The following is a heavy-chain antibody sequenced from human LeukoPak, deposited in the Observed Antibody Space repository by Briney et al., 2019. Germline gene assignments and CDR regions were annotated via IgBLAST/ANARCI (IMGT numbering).Heavy chain of an antibody. V-gene: IGHV4-34*01. D-gene: IGHD4-23*01. CDR1: GGSFSGYY. Sequence: SETLSLTCAVYGGSFSGYYWNWIRQPPGKGLEWIGEINHSGSTNYNPSLKSRVTISVDTSKNQFSLKVNSVTAADTAVYYCATRPTPPYYYYYMDVWGKGTTVTVSS. CDR2: INHSGST. J-gene: IGHJ6*03. CDR3: ATRPTPPYYYYYMDV.